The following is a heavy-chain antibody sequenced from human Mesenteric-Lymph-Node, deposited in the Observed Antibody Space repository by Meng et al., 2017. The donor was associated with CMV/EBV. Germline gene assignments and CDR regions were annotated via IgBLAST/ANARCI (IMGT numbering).Heavy chain of an antibody. CDR2: IYGRGDT. J-gene: IGHJ5*02. V-gene: IGHV4-4*02. Sequence: ISSNRWCSWVRQSPEKGLEWIGQIYGRGDTKYNPSLQSRVTISLDTSSNQFSLRLSSVTAADTAVYYCAKDQSQYYRDGWSNWFDPWGQGILVTVSS. CDR1: ISSNRW. CDR3: AKDQSQYYRDGWSNWFDP. D-gene: IGHD6-19*01.